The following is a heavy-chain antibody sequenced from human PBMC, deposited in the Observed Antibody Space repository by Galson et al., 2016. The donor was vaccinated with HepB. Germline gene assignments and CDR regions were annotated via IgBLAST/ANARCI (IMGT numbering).Heavy chain of an antibody. V-gene: IGHV4-61*01. J-gene: IGHJ4*02. D-gene: IGHD2/OR15-2a*01. Sequence: SETLSLTCTVSGDSVSNGNYYWSWIRQTPGKGLEYIGYVYFSGSTKSSPSLESRVNISVDTSNNQFSLKLSSVTAADTALYYCARGVLRLSSFDYWGQGTLVTVSS. CDR1: GDSVSNGNYY. CDR3: ARGVLRLSSFDY. CDR2: VYFSGST.